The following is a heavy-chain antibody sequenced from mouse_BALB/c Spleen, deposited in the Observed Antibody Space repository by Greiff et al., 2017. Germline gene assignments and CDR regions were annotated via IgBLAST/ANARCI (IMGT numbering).Heavy chain of an antibody. J-gene: IGHJ3*01. Sequence: EVKLQESGAELVKPGASVKLSCTASGFNIKDTYMHWVKQRPEQGLEWIGRIDPANGNTKYDPKFQGKATITADTSSNTAYLQLSSLTSEDTAVYYCASSGYVAYWGQGTLVTVSA. CDR2: IDPANGNT. CDR1: GFNIKDTY. V-gene: IGHV14-3*02. D-gene: IGHD3-1*01. CDR3: ASSGYVAY.